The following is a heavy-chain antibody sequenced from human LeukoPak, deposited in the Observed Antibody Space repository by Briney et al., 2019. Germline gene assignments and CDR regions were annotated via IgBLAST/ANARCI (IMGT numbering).Heavy chain of an antibody. CDR2: ISSSGSGSTK. Sequence: GGSLRLSCAASGFTFSSYDMNWVRQAPGKGLEWVSYISSSGSGSTKFYADSVKVRFTISRDSAENSLYLQMNSLRVEDTAVYYCARDKEFSSGWYFDNWGQGTLVTVSS. J-gene: IGHJ4*02. V-gene: IGHV3-48*03. D-gene: IGHD6-19*01. CDR3: ARDKEFSSGWYFDN. CDR1: GFTFSSYD.